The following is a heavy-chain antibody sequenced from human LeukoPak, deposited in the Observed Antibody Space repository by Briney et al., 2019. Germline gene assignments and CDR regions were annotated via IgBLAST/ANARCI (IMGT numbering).Heavy chain of an antibody. D-gene: IGHD4-17*01. Sequence: QPGRSLRLSCAASGFTFSSYAMHWVRQAPGKGLEWVSAISGSGGSTYYADSVKGRFTISRDNSKNTLYLQMNSLRAEDTAVYYCAPFDYDAQLGLDYWGQGTLVTVSS. CDR1: GFTFSSYA. CDR2: ISGSGGST. J-gene: IGHJ4*02. V-gene: IGHV3-23*01. CDR3: APFDYDAQLGLDY.